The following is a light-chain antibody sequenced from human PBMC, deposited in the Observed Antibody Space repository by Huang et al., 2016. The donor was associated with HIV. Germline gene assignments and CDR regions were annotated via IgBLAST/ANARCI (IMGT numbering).Light chain of an antibody. J-gene: IGKJ2*03. CDR3: QQFGSAPPYS. CDR2: RAS. CDR1: QSVTNNY. V-gene: IGKV3-20*01. Sequence: EILLTQSPDTLSLSPGERATLSCRASQSVTNNYLAWYQQKPGQDPRLLIYRASTRSTGIPDRFSGSGSGTDFTLTISRLGPDDFAVYYCQQFGSAPPYSFGQGTKLEIK.